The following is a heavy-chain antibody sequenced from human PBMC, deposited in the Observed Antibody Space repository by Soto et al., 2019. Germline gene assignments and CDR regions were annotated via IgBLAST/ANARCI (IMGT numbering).Heavy chain of an antibody. V-gene: IGHV4-59*01. Sequence: SETLSLTCTVSGGSISSYYWSWIRQPPGKGLEWIGYIYYSGSTNYNPSLKSRVTISVDTSKNQFSLKLSSVTAADTAMYYCARVRPVAGHNDAFDIWGQGTMVTVSS. D-gene: IGHD6-19*01. CDR1: GGSISSYY. J-gene: IGHJ3*02. CDR3: ARVRPVAGHNDAFDI. CDR2: IYYSGST.